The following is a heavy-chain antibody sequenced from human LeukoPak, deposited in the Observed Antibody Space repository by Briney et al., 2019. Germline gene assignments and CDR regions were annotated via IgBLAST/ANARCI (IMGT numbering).Heavy chain of an antibody. CDR3: ARDPSNTSGWYIYFDY. CDR1: GYSFTRYG. D-gene: IGHD6-19*01. Sequence: ASVRVSCTASGYSFTRYGITWVRQAPGQGLEWMGWISTYNGDTKYAQKFQGRVTMTADTSTSTVFMELRSLRSDDTAVYYCARDPSNTSGWYIYFDYWGQGTLVTVSS. V-gene: IGHV1-18*01. CDR2: ISTYNGDT. J-gene: IGHJ4*02.